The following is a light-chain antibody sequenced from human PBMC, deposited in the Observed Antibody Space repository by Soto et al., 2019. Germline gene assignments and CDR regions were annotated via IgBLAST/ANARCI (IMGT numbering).Light chain of an antibody. J-gene: IGKJ1*01. V-gene: IGKV1-39*01. CDR2: AAS. CDR1: QSISSY. Sequence: DIQMTQSPSSLSASVGDRVTITCRASQSISSYLNWYQQKPGKAPKLLICAASSLQSGVPSRFSGSGSGTDFTLTISSLQPEDFATYYCQQSYSTPWGFGQGTKVDIK. CDR3: QQSYSTPWG.